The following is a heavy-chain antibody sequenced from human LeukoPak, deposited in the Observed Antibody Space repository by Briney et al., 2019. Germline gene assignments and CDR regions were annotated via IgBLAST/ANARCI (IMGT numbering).Heavy chain of an antibody. CDR3: ARVGSEMAYLGYYFDY. J-gene: IGHJ4*02. D-gene: IGHD5-24*01. V-gene: IGHV4-61*02. CDR1: GGSISSGSYY. Sequence: KTSQTLSLTCTVSGGSISSGSYYWSWIRQPAGKGLEWIGRIYTSGSTNYNPSLKSRVTISVDTSKNQFSLKLSSVTAADTAVYYCARVGSEMAYLGYYFDYWGQGTLVTVSS. CDR2: IYTSGST.